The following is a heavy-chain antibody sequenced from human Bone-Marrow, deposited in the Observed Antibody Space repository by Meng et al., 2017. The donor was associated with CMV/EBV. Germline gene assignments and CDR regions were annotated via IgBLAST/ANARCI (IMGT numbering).Heavy chain of an antibody. CDR3: AKDRGGYNDY. CDR1: GFTFSSYG. V-gene: IGHV3-30*02. CDR2: IRYDGSNK. Sequence: GGSLRLSCAASGFTFSSYGMHWVRQAPGKGLEWVAFIRYDGSNKYYADSVKGRFTISRDNSKNTLYLQMNSLRAEDTAVYYWAKDRGGYNDYWGQERWSPSPQ. J-gene: IGHJ4*01. D-gene: IGHD3-22*01.